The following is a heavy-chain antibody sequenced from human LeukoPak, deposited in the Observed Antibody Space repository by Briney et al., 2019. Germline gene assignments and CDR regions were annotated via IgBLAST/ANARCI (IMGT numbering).Heavy chain of an antibody. J-gene: IGHJ4*02. CDR2: INPNSGGT. CDR1: GYTFTGHY. Sequence: GASVKVSCKASGYTFTGHYMHWVRQAPGQGLEWMGRINPNSGGTNYAQKFQGRVTMTRDTSISTAYMELSRLRSDDTAVYYCARVGDTAMVRGGFGYWGQGTLVTVSS. V-gene: IGHV1-2*06. CDR3: ARVGDTAMVRGGFGY. D-gene: IGHD5-18*01.